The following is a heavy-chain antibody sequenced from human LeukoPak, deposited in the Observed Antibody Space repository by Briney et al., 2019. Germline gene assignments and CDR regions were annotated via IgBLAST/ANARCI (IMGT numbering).Heavy chain of an antibody. CDR2: IYTSGST. CDR3: AGGSSWYQKIDY. D-gene: IGHD6-13*01. Sequence: SETLSLTCTVSGGSISSGSYYWSWIRQPAGKGLEWIGRIYTSGSTNYNPSLKSRVTISVDTSKNQFSLKLSSVTAADTAVYYCAGGSSWYQKIDYWGQGTLVTVSS. V-gene: IGHV4-61*02. J-gene: IGHJ4*02. CDR1: GGSISSGSYY.